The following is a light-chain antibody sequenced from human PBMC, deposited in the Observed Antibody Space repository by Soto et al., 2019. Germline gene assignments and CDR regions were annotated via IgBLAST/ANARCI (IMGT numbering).Light chain of an antibody. CDR1: QSISSW. Sequence: DIQMTQSPSTLSASVGDRVTLTCMASQSISSWLAWYQQKPGKAPKLLIYDASSLESGVPSRFSGSGSGTEFTLTISSLQPDDSATYYCQQYNSYSQTFGQGTKVDI. V-gene: IGKV1-5*01. CDR3: QQYNSYSQT. J-gene: IGKJ1*01. CDR2: DAS.